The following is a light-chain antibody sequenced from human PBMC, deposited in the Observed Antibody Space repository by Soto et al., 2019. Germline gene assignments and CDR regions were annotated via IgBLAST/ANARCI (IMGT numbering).Light chain of an antibody. CDR2: KAS. CDR3: QQYNHYPWT. V-gene: IGKV1-5*03. Sequence: DIQMTQSPSTLSASVGDRVTITCRASQSISSWLAWYQQKPGKAPKLLIYKASSLESGVPSRFSGSGSGTEFTLTISSLQADDFATYYCQQYNHYPWTFGQGTKVEIK. CDR1: QSISSW. J-gene: IGKJ1*01.